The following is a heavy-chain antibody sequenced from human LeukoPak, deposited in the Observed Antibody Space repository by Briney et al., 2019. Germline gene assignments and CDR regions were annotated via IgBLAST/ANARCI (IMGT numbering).Heavy chain of an antibody. CDR2: IYSGGST. V-gene: IGHV3-53*01. CDR3: ARGSLAVAGPFDY. D-gene: IGHD6-19*01. CDR1: GFTVSSNY. J-gene: IGHJ4*02. Sequence: GGSLRLSCAASGFTVSSNYMSWVRQAPGKGLEWVSVIYSGGSTYYADSVKGRFTVSRDNSKNTLYLQMNSLRAEDTAVYYCARGSLAVAGPFDYWGQGTLVTVSS.